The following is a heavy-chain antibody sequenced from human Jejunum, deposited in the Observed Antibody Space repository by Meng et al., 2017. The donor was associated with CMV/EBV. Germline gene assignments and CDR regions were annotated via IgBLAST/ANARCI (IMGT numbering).Heavy chain of an antibody. V-gene: IGHV4-30-2*01. CDR2: IYHNVNT. D-gene: IGHD3-9*01. J-gene: IGHJ2*01. CDR1: LSCGDHS. Sequence: LSCGDHSWTWIRQPPGKGLEWIGYIYHNVNTYSNPSLESRVTISVDRSQNHFSLRLSSVTAADTAVYYCARLPDYEILTGYRWYFDIWGRGTLVTVSS. CDR3: ARLPDYEILTGYRWYFDI.